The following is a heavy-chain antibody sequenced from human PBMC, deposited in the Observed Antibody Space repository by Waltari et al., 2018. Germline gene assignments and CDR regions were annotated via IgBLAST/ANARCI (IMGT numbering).Heavy chain of an antibody. V-gene: IGHV3-21*02. Sequence: EVQLVESGGGQVKPGGSLRLSCVGSGFHFSNYSMNWVRVAPGKGLDWVSSIGISTTYKFYADSVKGRFTVSRDNAKNSVYLQMNNLRVEDTAVYYCARGPWAPLDYWGQGVLVTVSS. J-gene: IGHJ4*02. CDR1: GFHFSNYS. CDR3: ARGPWAPLDY. CDR2: IGISTTYK.